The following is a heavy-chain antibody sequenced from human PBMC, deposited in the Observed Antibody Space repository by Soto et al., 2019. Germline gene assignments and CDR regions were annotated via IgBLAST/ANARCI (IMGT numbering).Heavy chain of an antibody. V-gene: IGHV3-30*18. D-gene: IGHD6-19*01. CDR2: ISHDGTNA. CDR3: AKQGIEVAGTDYFDY. J-gene: IGHJ4*02. Sequence: QVQLVESGGGVVQPGKSLRLSCAASGFIFRSYGVHWVRQAPGKGLEWVALISHDGTNAYYADAVKGRFTISRDNAKDTVYLQMNSLRAEDTAVYYCAKQGIEVAGTDYFDYWGQGALVTVAS. CDR1: GFIFRSYG.